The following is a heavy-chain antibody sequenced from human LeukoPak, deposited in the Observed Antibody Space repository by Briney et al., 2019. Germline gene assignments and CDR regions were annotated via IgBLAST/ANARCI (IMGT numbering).Heavy chain of an antibody. D-gene: IGHD5-12*01. CDR2: INSDGSST. CDR3: ARAPYIVATDY. V-gene: IGHV3-74*01. J-gene: IGHJ4*02. CDR1: GFTFSSYW. Sequence: GGSLRLSCAASGFTFSSYWMHWVRQAPGKGLVWVSRINSDGSSTSYAGSVKGRFTISRDNAKNTLYLQMNSLRAEDTAVYYCARAPYIVATDYWGQGTLVTVSS.